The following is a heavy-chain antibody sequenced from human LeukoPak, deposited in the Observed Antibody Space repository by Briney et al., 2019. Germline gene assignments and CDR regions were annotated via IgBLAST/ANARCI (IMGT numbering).Heavy chain of an antibody. CDR1: GFTFSDHY. Sequence: PGGSLRLSCAASGFTFSDHYIDWVRQAPGRGLEGIGLIRNRANGQTSVYAASVSGRFTISRDDSKNSVYLQMDSLKTEDTAVYYCADIGSAGTDHWGQGTLVTVSS. D-gene: IGHD5-12*01. CDR3: ADIGSAGTDH. CDR2: IRNRANGQTS. J-gene: IGHJ4*02. V-gene: IGHV3-72*01.